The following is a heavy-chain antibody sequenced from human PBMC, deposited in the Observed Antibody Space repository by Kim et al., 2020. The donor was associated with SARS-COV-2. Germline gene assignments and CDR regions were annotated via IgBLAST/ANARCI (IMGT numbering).Heavy chain of an antibody. Sequence: GGSLRLSCAASGFTFSDYYMSWIRQAPGKGLEWVSYISSSGSTIYYADSVKGRFTISRDNAKNSLYLQMNSLRAEDTAVYYCARSITMIVVVIPDAFDIWGQGTMVTVSS. J-gene: IGHJ3*02. V-gene: IGHV3-11*04. D-gene: IGHD3-22*01. CDR2: ISSSGSTI. CDR1: GFTFSDYY. CDR3: ARSITMIVVVIPDAFDI.